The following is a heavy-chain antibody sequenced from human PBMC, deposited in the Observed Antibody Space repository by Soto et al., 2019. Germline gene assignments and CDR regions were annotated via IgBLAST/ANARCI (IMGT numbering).Heavy chain of an antibody. D-gene: IGHD3-9*01. J-gene: IGHJ6*02. CDR2: IWYDGSNK. Sequence: GGSLRLSCAASGFTFSSYGMHWVRQAPGKGLEWVAVIWYDGSNKYYADSVKGRFTISRDNSKNTLYLQMNSLRAEDTAVYYCARVRGKTGSHATYYYYGMDVWGQGTTVTVSS. V-gene: IGHV3-33*01. CDR3: ARVRGKTGSHATYYYYGMDV. CDR1: GFTFSSYG.